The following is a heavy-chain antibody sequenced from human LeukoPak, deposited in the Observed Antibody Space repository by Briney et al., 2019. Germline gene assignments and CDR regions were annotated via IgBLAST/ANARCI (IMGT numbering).Heavy chain of an antibody. D-gene: IGHD3-10*01. J-gene: IGHJ4*02. Sequence: SETLSLTCAVYGGSFSGYYWSWIRQPPGKGLEWIGEINHSGSTNYNPSLKSRVTISVDTSKNQFSLKLSSVTAADTAVYYCARHVWFGELLFTFDYWGQGTLVTVSS. CDR3: ARHVWFGELLFTFDY. CDR2: INHSGST. CDR1: GGSFSGYY. V-gene: IGHV4-34*01.